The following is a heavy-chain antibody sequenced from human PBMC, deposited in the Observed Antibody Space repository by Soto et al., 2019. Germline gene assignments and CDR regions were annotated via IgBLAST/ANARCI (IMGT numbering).Heavy chain of an antibody. J-gene: IGHJ4*02. CDR2: ISSSSSYT. Sequence: RGSLRLSCAASGFPFSDYYMSWVRQAPGKGLEWVSYISSSSSYTNYADSVKGRFTISRDNAKNSLYLQMNSLRAEDTAVYYCASTMELRYFDWLSPAFDYWGQGTLVTVSS. V-gene: IGHV3-11*06. CDR3: ASTMELRYFDWLSPAFDY. D-gene: IGHD3-9*01. CDR1: GFPFSDYY.